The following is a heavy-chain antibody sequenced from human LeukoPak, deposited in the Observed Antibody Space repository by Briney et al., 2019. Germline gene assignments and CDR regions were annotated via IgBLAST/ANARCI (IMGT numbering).Heavy chain of an antibody. D-gene: IGHD3-10*01. CDR2: IYHSGST. CDR3: ARVGSGSYYRSFDY. V-gene: IGHV4-30-2*01. CDR1: GGSISSGGYS. J-gene: IGHJ4*02. Sequence: SQTLSLTCAVSGGSISSGGYSWSWIRQPPGKGLEWIGYIYHSGSTYYSPSLKSRVTISVDRSKNQFSLKLSSVTAADTAVYYCARVGSGSYYRSFDYWGQGTLVTVSS.